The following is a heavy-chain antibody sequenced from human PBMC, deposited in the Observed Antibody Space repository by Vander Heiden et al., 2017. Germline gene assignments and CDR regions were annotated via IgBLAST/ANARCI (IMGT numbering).Heavy chain of an antibody. CDR3: ARTDYYYGMDV. V-gene: IGHV1-46*01. CDR1: GYTFTTSY. J-gene: IGHJ6*02. CDR2: INPSGGST. Sequence: QVQLVQSGAEVKKPGASVKASCKASGYTFTTSYMTWVRQAPGQGLEWMGIINPSGGSTSYAQKFQGRVTMTRDTSTSTVYMELSSLRSEDTAVYYCARTDYYYGMDVWGQGTTVTVSS.